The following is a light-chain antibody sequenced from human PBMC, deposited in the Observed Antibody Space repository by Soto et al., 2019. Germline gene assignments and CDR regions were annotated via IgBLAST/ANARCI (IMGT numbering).Light chain of an antibody. V-gene: IGKV1-5*01. CDR2: DAS. Sequence: DIQMTQSPATLSASVGDSVTITCRASRSISRWLAWYQQKPGKAPKFLIYDASTVESGVPSRFSGSGSGTEFTLTISSLQPDDFATYYCQQYDSILGTFGPGTKVDIK. CDR1: RSISRW. J-gene: IGKJ1*01. CDR3: QQYDSILGT.